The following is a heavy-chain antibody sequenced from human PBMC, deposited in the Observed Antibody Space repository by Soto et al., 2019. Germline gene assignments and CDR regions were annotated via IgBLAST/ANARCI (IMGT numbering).Heavy chain of an antibody. CDR3: ARDAGGLGGLWFDP. CDR2: IIPIFGTA. J-gene: IGHJ5*02. Sequence: SVKVSCKASGGTFSRYAISWVRQAPGQGLEWMGGIIPIFGTANYAQKFQGRVTITADKSTSTAYMELSSLRSEDTAVYYCARDAGGLGGLWFDPWGQGTLVTVSS. D-gene: IGHD6-13*01. V-gene: IGHV1-69*06. CDR1: GGTFSRYA.